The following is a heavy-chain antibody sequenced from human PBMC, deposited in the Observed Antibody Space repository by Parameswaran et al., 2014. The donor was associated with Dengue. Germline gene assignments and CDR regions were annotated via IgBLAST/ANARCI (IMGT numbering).Heavy chain of an antibody. Sequence: VRQAPGKGLEWVAVIWYDGSNKYYPDSVRGRFTISRDNSKNTLYLQMNSLRAEDTAVYYCASTRGGGSAYYFDNWGQGTLVTVSS. D-gene: IGHD1-1*01. CDR3: ASTRGGGSAYYFDN. V-gene: IGHV3-33*03. J-gene: IGHJ4*02. CDR2: IWYDGSNK.